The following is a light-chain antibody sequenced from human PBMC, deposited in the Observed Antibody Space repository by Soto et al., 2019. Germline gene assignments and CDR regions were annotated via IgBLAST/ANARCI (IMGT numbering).Light chain of an antibody. CDR1: QDIRNF. J-gene: IGKJ5*01. CDR2: DAS. Sequence: IQMTQSPSSLSASVGDRVTITCQASQDIRNFLNWYQQKPGKAPKLLISDASSLEAGVPQRFSGSGFGTDFTLAISSLQAEDFATYFCQQHLDLSPTFGPGTRLEI. V-gene: IGKV1-33*01. CDR3: QQHLDLSPT.